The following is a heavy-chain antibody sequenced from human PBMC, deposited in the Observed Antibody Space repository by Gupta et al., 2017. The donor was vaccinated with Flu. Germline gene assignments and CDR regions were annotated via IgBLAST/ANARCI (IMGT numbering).Heavy chain of an antibody. D-gene: IGHD4-17*01. J-gene: IGHJ4*02. V-gene: IGHV1-2*02. CDR1: GYTFTGFQ. Sequence: QVQLVQSGTEVEKPGTSVKVSCKASGYTFTGFQVQWVRQAPGQGLEWMGLINPDSGVTKYAQKFQGRVTMTRDTSTSTAYMELSSLGSGDTAVYFCVRGRGATAVSYFDYWGQGALVTVSS. CDR3: VRGRGATAVSYFDY. CDR2: INPDSGVT.